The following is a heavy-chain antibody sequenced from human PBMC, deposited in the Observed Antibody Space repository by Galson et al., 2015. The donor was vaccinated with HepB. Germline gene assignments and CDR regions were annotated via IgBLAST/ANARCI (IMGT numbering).Heavy chain of an antibody. Sequence: LRLSCAASGFTFSDYAVHWVRQAPGKGLEWVALISYDGSNKYYTDSVKGRFTISRDNSKNTLYLQMSSLRTEDTAVYYCARDPGYSSNWYYFDNWGQGTLVTVSS. CDR3: ARDPGYSSNWYYFDN. CDR1: GFTFSDYA. CDR2: ISYDGSNK. D-gene: IGHD6-13*01. V-gene: IGHV3-30-3*01. J-gene: IGHJ4*02.